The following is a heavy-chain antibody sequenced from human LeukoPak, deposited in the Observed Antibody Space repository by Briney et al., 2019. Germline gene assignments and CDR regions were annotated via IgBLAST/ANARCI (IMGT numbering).Heavy chain of an antibody. J-gene: IGHJ6*03. V-gene: IGHV1-2*06. CDR2: INPNSGGT. D-gene: IGHD4/OR15-4a*01. CDR3: ARMTMEDYYYYYYMDV. Sequence: ASVKVSCKASGYTFTGYYMHWVRQAPGQGLEWMGRINPNSGGTNYAQKFQGRVTMTRDTSISTAYMELSRLRSDDTAVYYCARMTMEDYYYYYYMDVSRKGTTVTVSS. CDR1: GYTFTGYY.